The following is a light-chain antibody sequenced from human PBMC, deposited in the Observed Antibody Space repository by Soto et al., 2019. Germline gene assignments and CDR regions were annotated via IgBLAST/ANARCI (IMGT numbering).Light chain of an antibody. V-gene: IGLV2-14*01. CDR1: SSDVGGYNY. J-gene: IGLJ2*01. CDR3: SSYTSSSTLDVV. Sequence: QSALTQPASVSGSPGQSITISCTGTSSDVGGYNYVSWYQQHPGKAPKLMIYEVSNRPSGVSNRFSGSKSDNTASLTISGVQADDEADYYCSSYTSSSTLDVVFGGGTKLTVL. CDR2: EVS.